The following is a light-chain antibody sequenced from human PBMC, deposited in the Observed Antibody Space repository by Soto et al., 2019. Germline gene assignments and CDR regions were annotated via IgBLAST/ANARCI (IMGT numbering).Light chain of an antibody. J-gene: IGLJ1*01. CDR3: SSYTSSSAPHYV. Sequence: QSARTQPASVSGSPGQSITISCTGTSSDVGGYNYVSWYQQHPGKAPKLMIYDVSNRPSGVSNRFSGSKSGNTASLTISGLQAEDEADYYCSSYTSSSAPHYVFGTGTKVTVL. CDR1: SSDVGGYNY. V-gene: IGLV2-14*01. CDR2: DVS.